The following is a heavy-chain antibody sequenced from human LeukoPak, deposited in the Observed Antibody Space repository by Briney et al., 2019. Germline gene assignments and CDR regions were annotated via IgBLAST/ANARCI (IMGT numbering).Heavy chain of an antibody. CDR1: GGSISSGGYS. CDR2: IYHSGST. Sequence: PSQTLSLTCAVSGGSISSGGYSWSWIRQPPGKGLEWIGYIYHSGSTYYNPSLKSRVTISVDRSKSQFSLKLSSVTAADTAVYYCARQNSPSYYFDYWGQGTLVTVSS. CDR3: ARQNSPSYYFDY. D-gene: IGHD2-21*01. V-gene: IGHV4-30-2*01. J-gene: IGHJ4*02.